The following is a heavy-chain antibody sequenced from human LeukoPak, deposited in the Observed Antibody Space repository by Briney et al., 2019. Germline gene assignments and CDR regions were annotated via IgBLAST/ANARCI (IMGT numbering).Heavy chain of an antibody. CDR1: GDSISSSSYS. CDR2: MYYSGST. Sequence: SETLSLTCAVSGDSISSSSYSWGWVRQPPGKGLEWIGSMYYSGSTYYNPSLKSRITISVDTSKNHFSLNLRSVTAADTAVYYCARVQSWLRNLYYCMDVWGKGTTVTVSS. CDR3: ARVQSWLRNLYYCMDV. J-gene: IGHJ6*03. V-gene: IGHV4-39*07. D-gene: IGHD5-12*01.